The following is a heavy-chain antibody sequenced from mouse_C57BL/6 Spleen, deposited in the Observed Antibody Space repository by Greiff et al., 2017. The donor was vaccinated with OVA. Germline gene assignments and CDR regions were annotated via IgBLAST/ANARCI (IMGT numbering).Heavy chain of an antibody. Sequence: EVHLVESGGGLVQPGGSMKLSCVASGFTFSNYWMNWVRQSPEKGLEWVAQIRLKSDNYATHYAESVKGRFTISRDASKSSVYLQMNNLRAEDTGIYYCTAYYSNYAMDYWGQGTSVTVSS. CDR2: IRLKSDNYAT. CDR1: GFTFSNYW. J-gene: IGHJ4*01. CDR3: TAYYSNYAMDY. D-gene: IGHD2-5*01. V-gene: IGHV6-3*01.